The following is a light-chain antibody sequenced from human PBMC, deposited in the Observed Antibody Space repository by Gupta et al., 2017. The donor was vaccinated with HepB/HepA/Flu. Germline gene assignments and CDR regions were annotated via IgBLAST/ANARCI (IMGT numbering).Light chain of an antibody. J-gene: IGKJ1*01. Sequence: DIVMTQSPDSLTVSLGERATINCKSSQNILFSSNNKNYLAWYQQKPGQPPKLLISWASTRESAVPDRFSGSGSGTDFTLTISSLQAEDVAVYYCQQEDSVLSTVGQGTKVEIK. CDR1: QNILFSSNNKNY. CDR2: WAS. V-gene: IGKV4-1*01. CDR3: QQEDSVLST.